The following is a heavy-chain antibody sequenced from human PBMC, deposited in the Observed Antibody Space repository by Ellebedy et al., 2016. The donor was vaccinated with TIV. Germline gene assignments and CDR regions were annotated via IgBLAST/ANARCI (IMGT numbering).Heavy chain of an antibody. Sequence: MPSETLSLTCTVSGGSISSSSYYWGWNRQPPGKGLEWIGSIYYSGSTYYNPSLKSRVTISVDTSKNQFSLKLSSVTAADTAVYYCAREPALTVTTLTGADYWGQGTLVTVSS. J-gene: IGHJ4*02. D-gene: IGHD4-17*01. CDR2: IYYSGST. CDR1: GGSISSSSYY. CDR3: AREPALTVTTLTGADY. V-gene: IGHV4-39*01.